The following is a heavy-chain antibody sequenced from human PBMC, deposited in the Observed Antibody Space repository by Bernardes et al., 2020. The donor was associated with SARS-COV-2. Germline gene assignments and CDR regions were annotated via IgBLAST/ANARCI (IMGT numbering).Heavy chain of an antibody. CDR2: ISSSGSTI. CDR1: RFSFSDYY. J-gene: IGHJ6*02. CDR3: ARHYYGSGRDGMDV. V-gene: IGHV3-11*01. D-gene: IGHD3-10*01. Sequence: GGSLRLSCAASRFSFSDYYMSWIRQAPGKGLEWLSYISSSGSTIYYADSVEGRFTISRDNGNYSLHLHLNNLRAEDTAVYYCARHYYGSGRDGMDVWGQGTTVTVSS.